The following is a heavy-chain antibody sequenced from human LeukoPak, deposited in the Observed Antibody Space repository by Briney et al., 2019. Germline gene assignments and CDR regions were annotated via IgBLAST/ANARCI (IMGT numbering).Heavy chain of an antibody. CDR1: GGSISSGSYY. V-gene: IGHV4-61*09. CDR3: ARRDIVFLVADQKLYNWFDP. J-gene: IGHJ5*02. Sequence: SQTLSLTCTVSGGSISSGSYYWSWIRQPAGKGLEWIGEISHSGSTNYNPSLMSRIIISVDTSKNQFSLNLSSVTAADTAVYYCARRDIVFLVADQKLYNWFDPWGPGTLVTVSS. D-gene: IGHD2-15*01. CDR2: ISHSGST.